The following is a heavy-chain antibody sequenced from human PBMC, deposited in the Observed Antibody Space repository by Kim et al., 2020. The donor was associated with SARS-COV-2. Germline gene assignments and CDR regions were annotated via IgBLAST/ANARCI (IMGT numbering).Heavy chain of an antibody. Sequence: GGSLRLSCGASGFTFTTHGMHWVRQAPGKGLEWVAFIWADGTNKYYADSVRGRFTISRDNSKYILSLQMNDLQAEDTAVYYCASDPPLSGYCFDSWGQGTLVTVSS. V-gene: IGHV3-33*01. D-gene: IGHD5-12*01. CDR2: IWADGTNK. J-gene: IGHJ4*02. CDR1: GFTFTTHG. CDR3: ASDPPLSGYCFDS.